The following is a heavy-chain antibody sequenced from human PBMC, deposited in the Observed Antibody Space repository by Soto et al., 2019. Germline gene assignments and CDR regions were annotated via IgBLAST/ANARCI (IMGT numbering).Heavy chain of an antibody. Sequence: SETLSLTCTVSGDSISSYYWSWIRQPPGKGLEWIGYIYYSGSTNYNPSLKSRVTISVDTSKNQFSLKLSSVTAADTAVYYCARGDYYDSSGYYYYYFDYWGQGTLVTVSS. J-gene: IGHJ4*02. V-gene: IGHV4-59*01. CDR1: GDSISSYY. D-gene: IGHD3-22*01. CDR2: IYYSGST. CDR3: ARGDYYDSSGYYYYYFDY.